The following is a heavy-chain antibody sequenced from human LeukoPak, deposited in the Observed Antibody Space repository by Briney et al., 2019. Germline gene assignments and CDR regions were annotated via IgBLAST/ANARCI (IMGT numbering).Heavy chain of an antibody. CDR3: ARDSASGTTYGY. Sequence: ASVKVSCKASGYTFTNYYMHWVRQAPGQGLEWVGIINPSDGSTISAQNFQGRVTMTRDTSTSTVYMELSSLRSDDTAVCYCARDSASGTTYGYWGQGTLVTVSS. CDR2: INPSDGST. CDR1: GYTFTNYY. V-gene: IGHV1-46*01. D-gene: IGHD1-1*01. J-gene: IGHJ4*02.